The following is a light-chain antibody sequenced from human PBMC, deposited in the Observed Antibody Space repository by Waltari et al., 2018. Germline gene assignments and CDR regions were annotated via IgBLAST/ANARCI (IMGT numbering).Light chain of an antibody. CDR2: AAS. CDR1: QGICNV. J-gene: IGKJ3*01. Sequence: TGRASQGICNVLACYQQKTVKAPQLRIYAASSLQTGVPERFSGSGSGTEFALTISSLQPEDFATYYCQQASSFPITFGPGTKVDIK. V-gene: IGKV1-12*01. CDR3: QQASSFPIT.